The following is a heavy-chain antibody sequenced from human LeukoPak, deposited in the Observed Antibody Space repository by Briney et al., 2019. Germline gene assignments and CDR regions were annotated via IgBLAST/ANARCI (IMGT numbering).Heavy chain of an antibody. Sequence: GGSLRLSCAASGFTVSNNYMSWVRQAPGKGLEWVGFIRSKAYGGTTEYAASVKGRFTISRDDSKSIAYLQMNSLKTEDTAVYYCTRAGPNHPLLLFGYWGQGTLVTVSS. CDR3: TRAGPNHPLLLFGY. V-gene: IGHV3-49*04. CDR2: IRSKAYGGTT. D-gene: IGHD2-15*01. CDR1: GFTVSNNY. J-gene: IGHJ4*02.